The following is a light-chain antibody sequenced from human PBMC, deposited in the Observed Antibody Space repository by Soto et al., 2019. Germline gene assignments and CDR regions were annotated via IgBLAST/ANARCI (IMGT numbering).Light chain of an antibody. J-gene: IGKJ5*01. V-gene: IGKV3-20*01. Sequence: EIVITKSPATRSVATVGRSTRSLMSSQSVSSNYLAWCQQRPGQAPRLLIYGASTRAAGIPDRFSGSGSGTDFTLTITRLEPEDSAVYFCQQYNGPPITFGQGTRLEIK. CDR3: QQYNGPPIT. CDR2: GAS. CDR1: QSVSSNY.